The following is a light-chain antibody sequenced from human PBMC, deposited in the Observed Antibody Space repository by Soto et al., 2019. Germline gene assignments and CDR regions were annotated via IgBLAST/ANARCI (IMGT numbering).Light chain of an antibody. Sequence: DIQMTQSPSSLSASVGDRVTITCQASQDINKNLIWYQQKPGKAPKLLIYDASDLETGVPSRFSGSGSGTGFTFTISSLQPEDFATYYCQQYECLPLTFGQGGRLEI. V-gene: IGKV1-33*01. CDR2: DAS. CDR1: QDINKN. J-gene: IGKJ5*01. CDR3: QQYECLPLT.